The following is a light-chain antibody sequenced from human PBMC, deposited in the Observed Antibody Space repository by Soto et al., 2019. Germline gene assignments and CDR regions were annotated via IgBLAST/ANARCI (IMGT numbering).Light chain of an antibody. CDR3: CAYAGSGTVV. CDR2: EAT. V-gene: IGLV2-23*01. Sequence: QSVLTQPASVSGSPEQSITISCTGTSSDVGSYNLVSWYQQHPGKAPKVMIYEATKRPSGVSNCFSGSKSGNTASLTISGLQAEDEADYYCCAYAGSGTVVFGGGTKVTVL. CDR1: SSDVGSYNL. J-gene: IGLJ3*02.